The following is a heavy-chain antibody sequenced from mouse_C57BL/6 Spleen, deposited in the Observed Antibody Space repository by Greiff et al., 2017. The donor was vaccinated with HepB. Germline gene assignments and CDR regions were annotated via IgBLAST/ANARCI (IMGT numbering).Heavy chain of an antibody. CDR3: ARGHYGSSYGFAY. CDR2: INPNYGTT. J-gene: IGHJ3*01. V-gene: IGHV1-39*01. Sequence: VVEPGASVKISCKASVYSFTDYNMNWVKQSNGKSLEWIGVINPNYGTTSYNQKFKGKATLTVDQSSSTAYMQLNSLTSEDSAVYYCARGHYGSSYGFAYWGQGTLVTVSA. D-gene: IGHD1-1*01. CDR1: VYSFTDYN.